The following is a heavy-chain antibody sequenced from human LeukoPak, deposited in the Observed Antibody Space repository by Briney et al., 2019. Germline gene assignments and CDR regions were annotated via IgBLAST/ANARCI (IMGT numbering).Heavy chain of an antibody. CDR1: GFTFSSYA. CDR2: ISGSGGST. Sequence: QPGGSLRLSCAASGFTFSSYAMSWVRQAPGKGLEWVSAISGSGGSTYYADSVKGRFTIFRDNSKNTLHLQMNSLRAEDTAVYYCAKDRGNWCSYHFDYWGQGTLVTVSS. V-gene: IGHV3-23*01. J-gene: IGHJ4*02. CDR3: AKDRGNWCSYHFDY. D-gene: IGHD1-1*01.